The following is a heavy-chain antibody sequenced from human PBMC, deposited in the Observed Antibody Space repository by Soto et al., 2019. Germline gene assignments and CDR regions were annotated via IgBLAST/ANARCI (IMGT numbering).Heavy chain of an antibody. J-gene: IGHJ6*02. D-gene: IGHD5-18*01. CDR3: ARGLATAMVYYYYGMDV. V-gene: IGHV3-30-3*01. CDR1: GFTFSSYA. Sequence: QVQLVESGGGVVQPGRSLRLSCAASGFTFSSYAMHWVRQAPGKGLEWVAVISYDGSNKYYADSVKGRFTISRDNSKNTLYLQMNSLRAEDTAVYYCARGLATAMVYYYYGMDVWGQGTTVTVSS. CDR2: ISYDGSNK.